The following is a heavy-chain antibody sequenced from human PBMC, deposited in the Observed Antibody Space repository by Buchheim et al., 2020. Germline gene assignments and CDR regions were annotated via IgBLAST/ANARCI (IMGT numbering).Heavy chain of an antibody. CDR3: AKASCGGDCYPDY. V-gene: IGHV3-30*18. Sequence: QVQLVESGGGVVQPGRSLRLSCAASGFTFSNSGMHWVRQAPGKGLEWVAFISFDGNNKYSADSVKGRFTISRDNYKNTLYLQMNTPRAEDTAVYYCAKASCGGDCYPDYWGQGTL. CDR2: ISFDGNNK. CDR1: GFTFSNSG. J-gene: IGHJ4*02. D-gene: IGHD2-21*02.